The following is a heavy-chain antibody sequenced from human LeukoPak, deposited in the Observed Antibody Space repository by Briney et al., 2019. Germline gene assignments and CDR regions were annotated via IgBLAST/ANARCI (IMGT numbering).Heavy chain of an antibody. V-gene: IGHV4-34*01. Sequence: SETLSLTCAVYGGSFSGYYWSWIRQPPGKGLEWIGEVNHSGSTNYNPSLKSRVTISVDKSKDQFSLKLSSVTAADTAVYYCARDRRYYDSSGYIRGFDYWGQGTLVTVSS. J-gene: IGHJ4*02. D-gene: IGHD3-22*01. CDR3: ARDRRYYDSSGYIRGFDY. CDR2: VNHSGST. CDR1: GGSFSGYY.